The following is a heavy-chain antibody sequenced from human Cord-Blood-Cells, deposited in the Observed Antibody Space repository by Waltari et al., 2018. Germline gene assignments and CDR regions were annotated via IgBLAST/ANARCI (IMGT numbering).Heavy chain of an antibody. Sequence: QVQLQQSGAGLLKPSETLSLTCAVYGGSFSGYYWSWNRQPPGKGLEWIGEINHSGSTNYKPTLKSRVTISVDTAKNQFSLKLSSVTAADTAVYYCARRTDWNYYDSSGYYYFDYWGQGTLVTVSS. J-gene: IGHJ4*02. CDR2: INHSGST. CDR1: GGSFSGYY. D-gene: IGHD3-22*01. CDR3: ARRTDWNYYDSSGYYYFDY. V-gene: IGHV4-34*01.